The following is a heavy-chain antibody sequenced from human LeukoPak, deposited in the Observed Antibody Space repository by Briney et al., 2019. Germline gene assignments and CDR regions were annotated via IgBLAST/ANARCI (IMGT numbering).Heavy chain of an antibody. CDR1: GFTFSSYG. CDR2: ISYDGSNK. CDR3: AKADSHCSGGSCYSGGFDY. V-gene: IGHV3-30*18. J-gene: IGHJ4*02. D-gene: IGHD2-15*01. Sequence: AGGSLRLSCAASGFTFSSYGMHWVRQAPGKGLEWVAVISYDGSNKYYADSVKGRFTISRDNSKNTLYLQMNSLRAEDTAVYYCAKADSHCSGGSCYSGGFDYWGQGTLVTVSS.